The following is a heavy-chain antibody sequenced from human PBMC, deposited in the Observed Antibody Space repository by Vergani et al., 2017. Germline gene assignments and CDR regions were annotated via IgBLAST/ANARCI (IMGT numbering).Heavy chain of an antibody. V-gene: IGHV4-39*07. Sequence: QLQLPESGPGLVKPSETLSLTCAVSGGSLSSTIYYWGWIRQPPGKGLEWIGNIYYSGSTYYKPSLKSRITISVDTSKNQFSLKLSSVTAADTAVYYCARAPGSLDYWGQGTLVTVSS. CDR1: GGSLSSTIYY. CDR3: ARAPGSLDY. J-gene: IGHJ4*02. CDR2: IYYSGST.